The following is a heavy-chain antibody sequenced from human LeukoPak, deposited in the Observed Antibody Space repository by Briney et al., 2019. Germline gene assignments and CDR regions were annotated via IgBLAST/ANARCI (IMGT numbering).Heavy chain of an antibody. Sequence: SATLSLTCAVYGGSFSGYYWSWIRQPPGKGLEWIGEINHSGSTNYNPSLKSRVTISVDTSKNQFSLKLSSVTAADTAVYYCARDHAYWGQGTLVTVSS. CDR2: INHSGST. CDR1: GGSFSGYY. J-gene: IGHJ4*02. CDR3: ARDHAY. V-gene: IGHV4-34*01.